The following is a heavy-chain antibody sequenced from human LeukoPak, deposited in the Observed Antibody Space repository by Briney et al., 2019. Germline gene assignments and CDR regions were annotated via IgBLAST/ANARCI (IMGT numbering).Heavy chain of an antibody. D-gene: IGHD4-17*01. Sequence: SVKVSCKASGFTFTSSAVQWVRQARGQRLEWIGWIVVGSGNTNYAQKFQERVTITRDMSTSTAYMELSSLRSEDTAVYYCAADKTVTTERLAFDIWGQGTMVTVSS. CDR3: AADKTVTTERLAFDI. V-gene: IGHV1-58*01. J-gene: IGHJ3*02. CDR2: IVVGSGNT. CDR1: GFTFTSSA.